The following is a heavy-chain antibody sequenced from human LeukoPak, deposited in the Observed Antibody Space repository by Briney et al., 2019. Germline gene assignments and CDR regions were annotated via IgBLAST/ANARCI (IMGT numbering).Heavy chain of an antibody. CDR1: GFTFSSYA. J-gene: IGHJ4*02. CDR2: ISSSGSTI. CDR3: ARDMTGYRTYYFDY. D-gene: IGHD5-12*01. V-gene: IGHV3-48*03. Sequence: GGSLRLSCAASGFTFSSYAMSWVRQAPGKGLEWVSYISSSGSTIYYADSVKGRFTISRDNAKNSLYLQMNSLRAEDTAVYYCARDMTGYRTYYFDYWGQGTLVTVSS.